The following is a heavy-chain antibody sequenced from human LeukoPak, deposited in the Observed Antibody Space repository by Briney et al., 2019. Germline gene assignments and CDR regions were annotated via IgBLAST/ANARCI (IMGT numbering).Heavy chain of an antibody. CDR3: ARGKGDYRLIY. Sequence: SVKVSCKASGGTFSSYTICWVRQAPGQGLEWMGRIIPILGIATYAQNFQSRVTITADKSTNKPYMELSSLRSEDTAVYYCARGKGDYRLIYWGQGTLVTVSS. CDR1: GGTFSSYT. CDR2: IIPILGIA. V-gene: IGHV1-69*02. D-gene: IGHD4-11*01. J-gene: IGHJ4*02.